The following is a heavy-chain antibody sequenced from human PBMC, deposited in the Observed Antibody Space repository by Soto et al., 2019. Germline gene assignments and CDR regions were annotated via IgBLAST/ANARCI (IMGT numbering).Heavy chain of an antibody. V-gene: IGHV4-34*01. J-gene: IGHJ4*02. Sequence: QVQLQQWGAGLLKPSETLSLTCAVYGGSFSGYYWSWIRQPPGKGLEWIGEINHSGSTNYNPSLKSRVTISVDTSKNQFSLKLSSVTAADTAVYYCQGAYGTSFDYWGQGTLVTVSS. D-gene: IGHD3-10*01. CDR1: GGSFSGYY. CDR2: INHSGST. CDR3: QGAYGTSFDY.